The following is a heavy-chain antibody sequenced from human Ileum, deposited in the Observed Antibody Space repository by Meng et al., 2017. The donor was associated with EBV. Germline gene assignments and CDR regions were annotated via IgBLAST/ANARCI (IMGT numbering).Heavy chain of an antibody. CDR3: AIYAVGGSGQGY. CDR1: GVSISRGVYH. V-gene: IGHV4-30-4*01. J-gene: IGHJ4*02. Sequence: VPLQGSGPGLVKPSQTLSLTCAVSGVSISRGVYHWSWIRQPPGKGLEWIGCSGGTYYNPSLKSRLTISVDTSKNQFSLKLDSATAADTAVYYCAIYAVGGSGQGYWGQGTLVTISS. CDR2: CSGGT. D-gene: IGHD1-26*01.